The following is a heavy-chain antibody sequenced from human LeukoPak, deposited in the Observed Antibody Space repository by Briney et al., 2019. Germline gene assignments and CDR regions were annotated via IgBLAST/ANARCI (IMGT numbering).Heavy chain of an antibody. CDR1: GYTFTSYG. Sequence: GASVKVSCKASGYTFTSYGISWVRQAPGQGREWMGWISAYNGNTNYAQKLQGRVTMTTDTSTSTAYMELRSLRSDDTAVYYCARDRSSSGWIDAFDIWGQGTMVTVSS. V-gene: IGHV1-18*01. CDR2: ISAYNGNT. CDR3: ARDRSSSGWIDAFDI. J-gene: IGHJ3*02. D-gene: IGHD6-19*01.